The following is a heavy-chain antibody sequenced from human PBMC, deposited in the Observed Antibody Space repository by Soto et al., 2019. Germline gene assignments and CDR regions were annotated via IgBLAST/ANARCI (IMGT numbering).Heavy chain of an antibody. D-gene: IGHD3-10*01. Sequence: ESGGGLVQPGGSLRLSCASSGVSFSNYAMNWVRQAPGKGLEWVSGISHSCSSTYYADSVKGRFTISRDNSKNTLYRQMSSLRAEDTAVYYCAKVSWVHHGSEGVNWLDPWGQGTLVTVPS. V-gene: IGHV3-23*01. CDR1: GVSFSNYA. CDR2: ISHSCSST. J-gene: IGHJ5*02. CDR3: AKVSWVHHGSEGVNWLDP.